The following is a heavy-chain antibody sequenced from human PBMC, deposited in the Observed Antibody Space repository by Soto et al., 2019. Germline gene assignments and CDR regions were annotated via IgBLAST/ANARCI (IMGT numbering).Heavy chain of an antibody. V-gene: IGHV3-30-3*01. CDR2: ISYDGSNK. CDR3: ARGHKLLYYYYGMDV. CDR1: GFTFSSYA. Sequence: GGSLRLSCAASGFTFSSYAMHWVRQAPGKGLGWVAVISYDGSNKYYADSVKGRFTISRDNSKNTLYLQMNSLRAEDTAVYYCARGHKLLYYYYGMDVWGQGTTVTVSS. J-gene: IGHJ6*02. D-gene: IGHD6-6*01.